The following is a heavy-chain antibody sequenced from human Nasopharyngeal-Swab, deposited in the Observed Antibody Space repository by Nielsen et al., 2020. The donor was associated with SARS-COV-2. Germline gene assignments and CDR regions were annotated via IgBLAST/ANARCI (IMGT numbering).Heavy chain of an antibody. J-gene: IGHJ4*02. D-gene: IGHD6-13*01. Sequence: GESLKISCAAFGFTFSDYYMSWLRQAPGKGLEWISFTSGSGNTKYYADSVKGRFTISRDNAKNSLYLQMNSLRADDTAVYYCARPRLPAGGHEAADYWGQGTLVTVSS. V-gene: IGHV3-11*04. CDR3: ARPRLPAGGHEAADY. CDR2: TSGSGNTK. CDR1: GFTFSDYY.